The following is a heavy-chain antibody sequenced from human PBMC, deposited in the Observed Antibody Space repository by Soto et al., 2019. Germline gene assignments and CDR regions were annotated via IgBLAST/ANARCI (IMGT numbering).Heavy chain of an antibody. CDR1: GDSVSNDY. V-gene: IGHV1-46*01. CDR2: ISPFGGAT. J-gene: IGHJ6*02. D-gene: IGHD3-16*01. CDR3: AKGRGGETVANFGMDV. Sequence: ASVKVSCKASGDSVSNDYLHWVRQAPGQGFEWLGVISPFGGATAYAQSFKGRVTVTMDKSSTTFYLELSSLRSDDTAVYYCAKGRGGETVANFGMDVWGQGVTVTVSS.